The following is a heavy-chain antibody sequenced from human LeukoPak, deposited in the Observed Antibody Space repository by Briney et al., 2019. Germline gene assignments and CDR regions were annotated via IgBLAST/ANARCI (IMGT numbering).Heavy chain of an antibody. V-gene: IGHV4-39*01. D-gene: IGHD6-19*01. J-gene: IGHJ4*02. CDR3: ASEAVAGTFDY. CDR1: GGSISSSSYY. Sequence: PSETLSLTCTVSGGSISSSSYYWGWIRQPPGKGLEWIGSIYYSGSTYYNPSLKSRVTISVDTSKNQFSLKLSSVTAADMAVYYCASEAVAGTFDYWGQGTLVTVSS. CDR2: IYYSGST.